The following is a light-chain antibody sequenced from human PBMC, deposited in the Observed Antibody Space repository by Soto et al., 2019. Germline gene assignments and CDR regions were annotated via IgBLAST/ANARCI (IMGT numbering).Light chain of an antibody. J-gene: IGKJ1*01. CDR2: DAS. Sequence: EIVLTQSPATLSLSPGERATLSCRASQSVDSYLAWYQQKPGQAPRLLIYDASNRATGIPARFSGSGSGTDFTLTISSLEPEDFATYYCQQANSFPPWTFGQGTKVDIK. V-gene: IGKV3-11*01. CDR3: QQANSFPPWT. CDR1: QSVDSY.